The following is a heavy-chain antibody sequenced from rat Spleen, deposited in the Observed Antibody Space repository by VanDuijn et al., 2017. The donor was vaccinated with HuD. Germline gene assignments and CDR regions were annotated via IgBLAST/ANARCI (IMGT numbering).Heavy chain of an antibody. D-gene: IGHD1-7*01. Sequence: QVQLKESGPGLVQPSQTLSLTCTVSGFSLMDYSVHWVRQPPGKGLEWMGRMKYDGDTYYNSVLKSRLSISRDTSKSQVFLKMNSLQTEDTAIYYCTRLGLRVSGDYWGQGVMVTVSS. CDR1: GFSLMDYS. V-gene: IGHV2S30*01. CDR2: MKYDGDT. CDR3: TRLGLRVSGDY. J-gene: IGHJ2*01.